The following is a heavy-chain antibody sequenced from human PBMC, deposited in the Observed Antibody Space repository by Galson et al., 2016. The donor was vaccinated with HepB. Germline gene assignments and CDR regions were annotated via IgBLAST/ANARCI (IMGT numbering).Heavy chain of an antibody. CDR3: ARDRGIVVFAH. V-gene: IGHV3-53*01. CDR1: GFTVSNNY. Sequence: SLRLSCAVSGFTVSNNYMSWVRQAPGKGLEWVSVIYSGGGTYYADSVKGRFTISRDNSKNSLYLQMNSLRAEDTAVYYCARDRGIVVFAHWGQGTLVTVSS. CDR2: IYSGGGT. D-gene: IGHD3-22*01. J-gene: IGHJ4*02.